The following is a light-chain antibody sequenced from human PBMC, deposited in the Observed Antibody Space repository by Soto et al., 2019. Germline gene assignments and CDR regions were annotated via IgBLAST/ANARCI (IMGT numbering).Light chain of an antibody. CDR3: SSYTSSSTVV. CDR1: SSDVGGYNY. V-gene: IGLV2-14*01. CDR2: DVS. Sequence: QSALTQPASVSGSPGQSITISCTGTSSDVGGYNYVSWYQQYPGKAPKLMFYDVSDRPSGVSNRFSGSKSGNTASLTISGLQAEDEADYYCSSYTSSSTVVFGGGTKLTVL. J-gene: IGLJ2*01.